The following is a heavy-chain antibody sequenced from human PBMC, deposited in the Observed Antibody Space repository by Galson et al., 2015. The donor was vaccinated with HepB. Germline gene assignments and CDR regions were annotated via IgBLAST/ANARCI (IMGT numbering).Heavy chain of an antibody. J-gene: IGHJ4*02. CDR2: INHSGST. V-gene: IGHV4-34*01. CDR3: ARGGGYCSGGSCYERLRYFDY. CDR1: GGSFSGYY. Sequence: LSLTCAVYGGSFSGYYWSWIRQPPGKGLEWIGEINHSGSTNYNPSLKSRVTISVDTSKNQFSLKLSSVTAADTAVYYCARGGGYCSGGSCYERLRYFDYWGQGTLVTVSS. D-gene: IGHD2-15*01.